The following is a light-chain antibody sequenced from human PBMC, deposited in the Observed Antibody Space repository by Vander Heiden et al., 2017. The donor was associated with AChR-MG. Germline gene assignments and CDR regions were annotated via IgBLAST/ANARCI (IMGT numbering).Light chain of an antibody. J-gene: IGLJ3*02. V-gene: IGLV2-23*01. CDR1: SRDVGNFNL. CDR2: ETR. CDR3: CSYAGSDTWV. Sequence: QSALTQPASVSGSLEQSITIPCTGTSRDVGNFNLVSWYQQHPGRAPELLIYETRKRPSGVSSRFSASKSGNTASLTISGLQAADEADYFCCSYAGSDTWVFGGGTKLTVL.